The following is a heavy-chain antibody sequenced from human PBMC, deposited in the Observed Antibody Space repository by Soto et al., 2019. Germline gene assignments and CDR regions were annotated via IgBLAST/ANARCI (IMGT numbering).Heavy chain of an antibody. Sequence: ASVKVSCKVSGYTLTELSMHWVRQAPGKGLEWMGGFDPEDGETIYAQKFQGRVTMTEDTSTDTAYMELSSLRSEDTAVYYCARPPFPVCINAVRYPFDYWGPGTLVTLSS. CDR3: ARPPFPVCINAVRYPFDY. J-gene: IGHJ4*02. V-gene: IGHV1-24*01. D-gene: IGHD2-8*01. CDR2: FDPEDGET. CDR1: GYTLTELS.